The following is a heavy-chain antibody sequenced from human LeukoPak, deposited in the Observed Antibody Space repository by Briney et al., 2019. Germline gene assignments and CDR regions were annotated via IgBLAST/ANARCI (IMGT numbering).Heavy chain of an antibody. CDR3: AKGRDSYGRFDP. J-gene: IGHJ5*02. V-gene: IGHV3-23*01. Sequence: PGGSLRLSCAASGFTFSSYAMSWVRRAPGKGLEWVSAISGSGGSTYYADSVKGRFTISRDNSKNTLYLQMNSLRAEDTAVYYCAKGRDSYGRFDPWGQRTLVTVSS. CDR1: GFTFSSYA. D-gene: IGHD5-18*01. CDR2: ISGSGGST.